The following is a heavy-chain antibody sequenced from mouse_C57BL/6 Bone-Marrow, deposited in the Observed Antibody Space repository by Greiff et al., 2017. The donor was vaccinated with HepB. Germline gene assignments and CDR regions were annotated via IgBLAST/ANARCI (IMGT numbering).Heavy chain of an antibody. CDR3: ARLLWDYFDY. Sequence: EVKLMESGGGLVKPGGSLKLSCAASGFTFSSYAMSWVRQTPEKRLEWVATISDGGSYTYYPDNVKGRFTISRDNAKNNLYLQMSHLKSEDTAMYYCARLLWDYFDYWGQGTTLTVSS. V-gene: IGHV5-4*03. J-gene: IGHJ2*01. CDR1: GFTFSSYA. CDR2: ISDGGSYT. D-gene: IGHD1-1*02.